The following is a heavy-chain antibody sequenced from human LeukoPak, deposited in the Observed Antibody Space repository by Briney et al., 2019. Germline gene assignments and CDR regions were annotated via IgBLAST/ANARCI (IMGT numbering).Heavy chain of an antibody. D-gene: IGHD5-18*01. CDR1: GYTFTDYG. Sequence: ASVTVSCKASGYTFTDYGISWVRQAPGQGLEWMGWISPDSGDTSFAQKFQGRVTMTTDTSTTTAYMELRSLRSDDTAVYFCAKDHPERYSYGTPFDYWGQGTLVTVSS. V-gene: IGHV1-18*01. CDR2: ISPDSGDT. CDR3: AKDHPERYSYGTPFDY. J-gene: IGHJ4*02.